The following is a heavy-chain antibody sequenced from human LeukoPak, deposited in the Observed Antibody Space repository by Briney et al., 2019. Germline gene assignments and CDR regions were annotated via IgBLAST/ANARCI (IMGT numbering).Heavy chain of an antibody. CDR1: GYIFTSHG. V-gene: IGHV1-18*01. CDR3: ARDGQIEVTTASDDALYYNGMDV. D-gene: IGHD3-10*01. J-gene: IGHJ6*02. Sequence: ASVKVSCKASGYIFTSHGLSWVRQAPGQGLEWLAWINIYNEKTNYAQKFQGRVTATTDPSTSTAYMELRSLRSEDTAVYYCARDGQIEVTTASDDALYYNGMDVCGQGTTVTVSS. CDR2: INIYNEKT.